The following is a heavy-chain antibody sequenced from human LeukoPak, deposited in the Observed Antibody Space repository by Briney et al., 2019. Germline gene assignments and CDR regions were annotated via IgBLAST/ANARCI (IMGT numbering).Heavy chain of an antibody. CDR1: GGSFSGYY. CDR2: INHSGST. D-gene: IGHD3-10*01. Sequence: PSETLSLTCAVYGGSFSGYYWSWIRQPPGKGLEWIGEINHSGSTNYNLSLKSRVTISVDTSKNQFSLKLSSVTAADTAVYYCARIRLGEFETHYGMDVWGQGTTVTVSS. CDR3: ARIRLGEFETHYGMDV. V-gene: IGHV4-34*01. J-gene: IGHJ6*02.